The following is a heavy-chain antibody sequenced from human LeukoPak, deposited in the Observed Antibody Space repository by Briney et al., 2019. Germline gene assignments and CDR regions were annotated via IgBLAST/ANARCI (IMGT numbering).Heavy chain of an antibody. CDR2: INPNSGGT. J-gene: IGHJ4*02. CDR3: ARALDCSGGSCLPFDY. CDR1: GYTFTGYY. V-gene: IGHV1-2*06. D-gene: IGHD2-15*01. Sequence: ASVKVSCKASGYTFTGYYMHWVRQAPGQGLERMGRINPNSGGTNYAQKFQGRVTMTRDTSISTAYMELSRLRSDDTAVYYCARALDCSGGSCLPFDYWRQGTLVTVSS.